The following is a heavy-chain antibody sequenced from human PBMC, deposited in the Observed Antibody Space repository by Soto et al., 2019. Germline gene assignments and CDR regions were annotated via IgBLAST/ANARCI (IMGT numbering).Heavy chain of an antibody. Sequence: QVQLQESGPGLVKPSQTLPLTCTVSGGSISSGGYYWSWIRQHPGKGLEWIGYIYYSGSTYYNPALKSRVTISVDTSKNQFSLKLSSVTAADTAVYYCARVDEDTDADYYYGMDVWGQGTTVTVSS. J-gene: IGHJ6*02. CDR3: ARVDEDTDADYYYGMDV. CDR1: GGSISSGGYY. D-gene: IGHD5-18*01. CDR2: IYYSGST. V-gene: IGHV4-31*03.